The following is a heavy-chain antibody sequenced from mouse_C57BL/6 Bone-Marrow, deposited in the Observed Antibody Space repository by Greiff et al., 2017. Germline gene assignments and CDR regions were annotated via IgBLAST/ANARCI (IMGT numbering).Heavy chain of an antibody. V-gene: IGHV1-50*01. Sequence: QVQLQQPGAELVKPGASVKLSCKASGYTFTSYWMQWVKQRPGQGLEWIGEIDPSDSYTNYNQKFKGKATLTVDTSSSTAYMQLSSLTSEDAAVYYCAREGLSGLAYWGQGTLVTVSA. CDR2: IDPSDSYT. J-gene: IGHJ3*01. CDR1: GYTFTSYW. CDR3: AREGLSGLAY. D-gene: IGHD2-4*01.